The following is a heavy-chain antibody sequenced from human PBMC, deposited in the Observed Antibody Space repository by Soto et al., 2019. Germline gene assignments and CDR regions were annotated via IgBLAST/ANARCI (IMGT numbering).Heavy chain of an antibody. CDR1: GASFSGYY. CDR2: IHHSGST. Sequence: SETLSLTCSVYGASFSGYYWSWIRQSPGKGLEWIGEIHHSGSTHYNPSLKSRLTFSIDESQSQFYMMLTSVTAADTALYFCARGHSTSGYDSGGHGSLVTVSS. CDR3: ARGHSTSGYDS. V-gene: IGHV4-34*01. J-gene: IGHJ5*01. D-gene: IGHD6-6*01.